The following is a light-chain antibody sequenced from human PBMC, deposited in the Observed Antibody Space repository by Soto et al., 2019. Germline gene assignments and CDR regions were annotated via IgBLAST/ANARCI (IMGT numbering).Light chain of an antibody. CDR2: KAS. CDR3: KQYNSYPWT. CDR1: QSISSW. J-gene: IGKJ1*01. V-gene: IGKV1-5*03. Sequence: DIQMTQSPSTLSASVGARFTITGRASQSISSWLAWYPQKPGKANNLLIYKASSLESGVPSRFSGSGSGTEFTLTISSLQPDEFATYYCKQYNSYPWTVGKGNKVVIK.